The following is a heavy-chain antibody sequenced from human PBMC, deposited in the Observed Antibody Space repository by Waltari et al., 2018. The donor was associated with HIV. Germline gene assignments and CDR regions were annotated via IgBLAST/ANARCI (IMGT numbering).Heavy chain of an antibody. J-gene: IGHJ6*02. CDR2: IWYDGSNK. CDR3: AKDIQYGSGSQALYYYGMDV. D-gene: IGHD3-10*01. CDR1: GFTFSSYG. V-gene: IGHV3-30*18. Sequence: QVQLVESGGGVVQPGRSLRLSCAASGFTFSSYGLHWVRHAPGKGLEWVALIWYDGSNKYYADSVKGRFTISRDNSKNTLFLQMNSLRAEDTAMYYCAKDIQYGSGSQALYYYGMDVWGQGTTITVSS.